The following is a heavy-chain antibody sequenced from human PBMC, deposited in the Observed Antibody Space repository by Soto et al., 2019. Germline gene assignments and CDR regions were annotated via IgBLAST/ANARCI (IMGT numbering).Heavy chain of an antibody. Sequence: QVQLVESGGGVVQPGRSLRLSCAASGFTFSRYGMHWVRQAPGKGLEWVAGILDDGSDQNYADSVKGRFTISRDNSKNSLYLQMNSLRAEDTAVYYCARDDDYGDNGFEYWGQGTLVTVSS. D-gene: IGHD4-17*01. CDR2: ILDDGSDQ. CDR3: ARDDDYGDNGFEY. CDR1: GFTFSRYG. V-gene: IGHV3-33*01. J-gene: IGHJ4*02.